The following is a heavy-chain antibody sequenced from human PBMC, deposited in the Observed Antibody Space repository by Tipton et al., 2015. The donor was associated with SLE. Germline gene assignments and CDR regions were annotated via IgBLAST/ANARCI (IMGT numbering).Heavy chain of an antibody. D-gene: IGHD3-22*01. V-gene: IGHV4-39*07. CDR3: ARDPYYYDSSGSPHSY. Sequence: TLSLTCSVSGVSISTSRYYWGWIRQPPGKGLEWIGSIYHSGSTYYNPSLKSRVTISVDTSKNQFSLKLSSVTAADTAVYYCARDPYYYDSSGSPHSYWGQGTLVTVSS. CDR1: GVSISTSRYY. J-gene: IGHJ4*02. CDR2: IYHSGST.